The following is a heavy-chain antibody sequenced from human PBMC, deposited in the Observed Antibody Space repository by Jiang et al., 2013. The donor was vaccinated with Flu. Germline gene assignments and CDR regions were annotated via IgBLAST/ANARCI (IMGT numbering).Heavy chain of an antibody. CDR1: GGTFSSYA. CDR2: IIPIFGTA. Sequence: LVESGAEVKKPGSSVKVSCKASGGTFSSYAISWVRQAPGQGLEWMGGIIPIFGTANYAQKFQGRVTITADESTSTAYMELSSLRSEDTAVYYCARSLPELGYCSSTSCPPGYMDVWGKGTTVTVSS. V-gene: IGHV1-69*01. J-gene: IGHJ6*03. CDR3: ARSLPELGYCSSTSCPPGYMDV. D-gene: IGHD2-2*01.